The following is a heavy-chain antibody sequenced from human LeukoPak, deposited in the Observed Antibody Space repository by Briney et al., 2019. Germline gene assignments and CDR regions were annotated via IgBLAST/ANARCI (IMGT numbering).Heavy chain of an antibody. CDR3: ASRGYSYGPGYYMDV. CDR2: INHSGST. J-gene: IGHJ6*03. CDR1: GGSFSGYY. V-gene: IGHV4-34*01. D-gene: IGHD5-18*01. Sequence: SETLSLTCAVYGGSFSGYYWSWIRQPPGKGLEWIGEINHSGSTNYNPSLKSRVTISVDTSKNQSSLKLSSVTAADTAVYYCASRGYSYGPGYYMDVWGKGTTVTVSS.